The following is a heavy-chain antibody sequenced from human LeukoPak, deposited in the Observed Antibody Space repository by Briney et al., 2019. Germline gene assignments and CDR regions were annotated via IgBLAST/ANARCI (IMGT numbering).Heavy chain of an antibody. CDR1: GVSFSGYY. J-gene: IGHJ5*02. CDR2: INHSGST. CDR3: ARKTMIVVVNWFDP. D-gene: IGHD3-22*01. V-gene: IGHV4-34*01. Sequence: SETLSLTCAVYGVSFSGYYWSWIRQPPGKGLEWIGEINHSGSTNYNPSLKSRVTISVDTSKNQFSLKLSSVTAADTAVYYCARKTMIVVVNWFDPWGQGTLVTVSS.